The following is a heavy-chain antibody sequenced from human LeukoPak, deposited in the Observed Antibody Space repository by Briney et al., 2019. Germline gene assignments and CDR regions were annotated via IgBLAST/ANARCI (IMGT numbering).Heavy chain of an antibody. V-gene: IGHV7-4-1*02. CDR3: AVLSYDSSGYYYPFDY. D-gene: IGHD3-22*01. CDR1: GYTFTNYA. J-gene: IGHJ4*02. Sequence: ASVKVSCKASGYTFTNYAMNWVRQAPGQGLEWMGWMNTNTGNPAYAQGFTGRFVFSLDTPVSTAYLQISSLKTEDTAVYYCAVLSYDSSGYYYPFDYWGQGTLVTVSS. CDR2: MNTNTGNP.